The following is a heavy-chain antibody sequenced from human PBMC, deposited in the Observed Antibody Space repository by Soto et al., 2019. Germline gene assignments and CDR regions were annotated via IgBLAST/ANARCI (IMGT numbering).Heavy chain of an antibody. D-gene: IGHD3-22*01. V-gene: IGHV5-10-1*01. CDR2: IDPSDSYT. Sequence: PGESLKISCQGSGYSFTSYWISWVRQMPGKGLEWMGRIDPSDSYTNYSPSFQGHVTISADKSISTAYLQWSSLKASDTAMYYCARHPETYYYDSSGYGWFDPWGQGTLVTVSS. CDR3: ARHPETYYYDSSGYGWFDP. J-gene: IGHJ5*02. CDR1: GYSFTSYW.